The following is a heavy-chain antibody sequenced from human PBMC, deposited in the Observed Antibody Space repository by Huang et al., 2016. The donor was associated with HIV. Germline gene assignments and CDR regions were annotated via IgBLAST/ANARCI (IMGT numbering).Heavy chain of an antibody. CDR3: AKPYSGSSNQVFDY. CDR1: GFTFNIYA. CDR2: ISASGDTK. V-gene: IGHV3-23*01. D-gene: IGHD1-26*01. Sequence: EVRLLESGGRLVQSGESLRLSCAASGFTFNIYAMSWVRQATGKGREWVAGISASGDTKNYPDSVKGRFTISRDNSRSILDLQMSSLGVEATAMYYCAKPYSGSSNQVFDYWGQGTMVTVSS. J-gene: IGHJ4*02.